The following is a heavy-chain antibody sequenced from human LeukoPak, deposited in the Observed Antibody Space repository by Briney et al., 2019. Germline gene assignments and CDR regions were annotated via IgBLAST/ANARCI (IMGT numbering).Heavy chain of an antibody. CDR1: GHTLNEVS. CDR2: FNPEDGEI. CDR3: ASPRYEYYFDY. V-gene: IGHV1-24*01. J-gene: IGHJ4*02. D-gene: IGHD3-3*01. Sequence: GASVKVSCKVSGHTLNEVSIHWVRQAPGKGLEWMGGFNPEDGEIIYAQTFQGRLTMTEDTSTDTAYMDLSRLNSKDTAVYYCASPRYEYYFDYWGQGSLVTVSA.